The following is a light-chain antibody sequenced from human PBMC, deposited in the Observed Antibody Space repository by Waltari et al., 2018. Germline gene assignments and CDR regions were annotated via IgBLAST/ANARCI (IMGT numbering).Light chain of an antibody. CDR1: RSNIGAGYD. CDR3: QSYDSSLSGWV. V-gene: IGLV1-40*01. Sequence: QSVLTQPPSVSGAPGRRVTIACTGNRSNIGAGYDEPRYQHLPGTAPKLLIHGNNNRPSGVPDRFSGSRSGTSASLAITGLQAEDEADYYCQSYDSSLSGWVFGGGTKLTVL. CDR2: GNN. J-gene: IGLJ3*02.